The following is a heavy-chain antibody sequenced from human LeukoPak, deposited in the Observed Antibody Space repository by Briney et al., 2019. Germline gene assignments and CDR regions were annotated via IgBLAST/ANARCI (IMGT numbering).Heavy chain of an antibody. CDR3: AKDPRNWSDNIYIDY. V-gene: IGHV3-30*02. J-gene: IGHJ4*02. D-gene: IGHD1-1*01. CDR1: GFRFDSYW. Sequence: GGSLRLSCAGSGFRFDSYWMGWVRQAPGKGLEWVAFIRYDGSNKYYADSVKGRFTISRDNSKNTLYLRMNSLRAEDTAVYYCAKDPRNWSDNIYIDYWGQGTLVTVSS. CDR2: IRYDGSNK.